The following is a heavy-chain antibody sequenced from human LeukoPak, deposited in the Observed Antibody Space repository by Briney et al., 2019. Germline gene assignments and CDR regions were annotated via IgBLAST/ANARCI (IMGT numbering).Heavy chain of an antibody. Sequence: SETLSLTCAVSGGSISSGGYSWSWIPQPPGKGLEWIGYIYHSGSTYYNPSLKSRVTISVDTSKNQFSLKLSSVTAADTAVYYCALFARITIFGVVNFDYWGQGTLVTVSS. CDR3: ALFARITIFGVVNFDY. V-gene: IGHV4-30-2*01. CDR1: GGSISSGGYS. CDR2: IYHSGST. J-gene: IGHJ4*02. D-gene: IGHD3-3*01.